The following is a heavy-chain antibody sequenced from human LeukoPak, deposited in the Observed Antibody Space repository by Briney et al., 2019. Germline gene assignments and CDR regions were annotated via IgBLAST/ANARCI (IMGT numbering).Heavy chain of an antibody. CDR1: GFTFSSNW. CDR2: IKSDETIT. J-gene: IGHJ3*02. V-gene: IGHV3-74*01. Sequence: GGSLRLSCAASGFTFSSNWMHWVRQAPGKGLVWISLIKSDETITSYADSVKGRFTISRDNAKNTLYLQMNSLRAEDTAVYYCARDRGDILTGGAFDIWGQGTMVTVSS. D-gene: IGHD3-9*01. CDR3: ARDRGDILTGGAFDI.